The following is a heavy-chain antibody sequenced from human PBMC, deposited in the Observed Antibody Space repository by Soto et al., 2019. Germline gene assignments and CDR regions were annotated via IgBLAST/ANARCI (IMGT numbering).Heavy chain of an antibody. CDR2: ISYDGSNK. V-gene: IGHV3-30-3*01. D-gene: IGHD3-22*01. CDR1: GFTFSSYA. Sequence: GGSLRLSCAASGFTFSSYAMHWVRQAPGKGLEWVAVISYDGSNKYYADSVRGRFTISRDNSKNTLYLQMNSLRAEDTAVYYCARDSIRVVVITYGSDYWGQGTLVTVSS. J-gene: IGHJ4*02. CDR3: ARDSIRVVVITYGSDY.